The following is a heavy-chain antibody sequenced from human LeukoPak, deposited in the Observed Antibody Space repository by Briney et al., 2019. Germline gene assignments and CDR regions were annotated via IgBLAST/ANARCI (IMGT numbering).Heavy chain of an antibody. J-gene: IGHJ4*02. CDR1: GFTVSSNY. Sequence: PGGSLRLSCAASGFTVSSNYMHWVRQAPGKGLQWVSSIGSTSSYIYYADSVKGRFTISRDNAKNSLYLQMNSLRAEDTAVYYCARDGSVEHFDYWGQGTLVTVSS. CDR3: ARDGSVEHFDY. CDR2: IGSTSSYI. D-gene: IGHD1-1*01. V-gene: IGHV3-21*01.